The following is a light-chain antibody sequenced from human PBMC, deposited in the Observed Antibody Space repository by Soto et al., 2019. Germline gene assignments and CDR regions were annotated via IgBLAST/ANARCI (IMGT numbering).Light chain of an antibody. J-gene: IGKJ1*01. V-gene: IGKV4-1*01. CDR2: WAS. CDR3: QQYFTSPWT. CDR1: QSILDRSKNKYY. Sequence: DIVMTQSPDSLAVSLGERATFNCKSSQSILDRSKNKYYLAWYQQKSGQPPKLLIYWASLREPGVPDRFTGSGSWTDFTLTISSLQAEDVAVYYCQQYFTSPWTFGQGTKVEI.